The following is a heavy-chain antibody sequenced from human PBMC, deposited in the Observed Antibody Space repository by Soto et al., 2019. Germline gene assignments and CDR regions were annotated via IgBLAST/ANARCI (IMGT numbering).Heavy chain of an antibody. D-gene: IGHD2-21*01. Sequence: EVHLVESGGGLAQPGRSLRLSCAASGFTFDDFAMHWVRRVPGKGLXXXSSITWNGKITGYPDSVKGRFIISRDNAKNSLYLQMNSLRREDTALYYCAKGGPDAFCGGGRCYFESWGQGTQVTVSS. J-gene: IGHJ4*02. V-gene: IGHV3-9*01. CDR3: AKGGPDAFCGGGRCYFES. CDR1: GFTFDDFA. CDR2: ITWNGKIT.